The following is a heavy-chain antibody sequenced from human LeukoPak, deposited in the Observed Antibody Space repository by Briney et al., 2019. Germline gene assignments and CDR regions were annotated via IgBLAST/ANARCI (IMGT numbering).Heavy chain of an antibody. J-gene: IGHJ4*02. CDR3: ARDPPVDTARRNY. D-gene: IGHD5-18*01. CDR2: IIPILGIA. Sequence: SVKVSCKASGYTFTSYGISWVRQAPGQGLEWMGRIIPILGIANYAQKFQGRVTITADKSTSTAYMELSSLRSEDTAVYYCARDPPVDTARRNYWGQGTLVTVSS. V-gene: IGHV1-69*04. CDR1: GYTFTSYG.